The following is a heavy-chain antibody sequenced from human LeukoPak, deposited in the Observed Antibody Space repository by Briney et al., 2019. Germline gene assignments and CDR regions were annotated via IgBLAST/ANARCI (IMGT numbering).Heavy chain of an antibody. D-gene: IGHD2-2*01. CDR3: ARDIPTIYCSSTSCCRFRFDP. CDR2: IYTSGST. V-gene: IGHV4-4*07. J-gene: IGHJ5*02. CDR1: GGSISSYY. Sequence: SETLSLTCTVSGGSISSYYWSWIRQPAGKGLEWIGRIYTSGSTNYNPSLKSRVTMSVDTSKNQFSLKLSSVTAADTAVYYCARDIPTIYCSSTSCCRFRFDPWGQGTLVTVSS.